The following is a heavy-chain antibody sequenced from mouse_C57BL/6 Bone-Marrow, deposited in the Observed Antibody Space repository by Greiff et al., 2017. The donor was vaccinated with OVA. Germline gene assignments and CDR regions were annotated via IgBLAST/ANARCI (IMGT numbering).Heavy chain of an antibody. V-gene: IGHV1-69*01. CDR1: GYTFTSYW. CDR2: IDPSDSYT. CDR3: ASPSGTGSFDY. J-gene: IGHJ2*01. D-gene: IGHD3-1*01. Sequence: QVQLQQPGAELVMPGASVKLSCKASGYTFTSYWMHWVKQRPGQGLEWIGVIDPSDSYTNYNQKFKGKSTLTEDKSSSTAYMQLSSLTSEDSAVYYCASPSGTGSFDYWGQGTTLTVSS.